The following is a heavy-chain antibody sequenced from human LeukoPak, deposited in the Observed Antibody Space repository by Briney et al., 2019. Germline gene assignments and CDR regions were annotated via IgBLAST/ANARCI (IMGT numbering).Heavy chain of an antibody. V-gene: IGHV3-53*05. J-gene: IGHJ3*01. CDR2: LYSGGAT. Sequence: WGRRTIKKKTEWVSFLYSGGATYNSDSVKGRFTISRDNSKNMVYLQMNNLRPEDSAVYFCARGNERIVGAYDSFDLWGQGTMVTV. D-gene: IGHD1-26*01. CDR3: ARGNERIVGAYDSFDL.